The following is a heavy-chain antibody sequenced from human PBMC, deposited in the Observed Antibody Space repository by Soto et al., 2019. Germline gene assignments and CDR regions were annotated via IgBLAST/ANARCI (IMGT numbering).Heavy chain of an antibody. CDR2: MYYSGST. CDR1: GGSISSSSYY. J-gene: IGHJ5*02. Sequence: QLQLQESGPGLVKPSETLSLTCTVSGGSISSSSYYWGWIRQPPGKGLEWIGSMYYSGSTYYNPSLKSRVTTSVDTSKNQFSPKLSSVTAADTAVYYCARDYGGNGWFDPWGQGTLVTVSS. D-gene: IGHD4-17*01. CDR3: ARDYGGNGWFDP. V-gene: IGHV4-39*01.